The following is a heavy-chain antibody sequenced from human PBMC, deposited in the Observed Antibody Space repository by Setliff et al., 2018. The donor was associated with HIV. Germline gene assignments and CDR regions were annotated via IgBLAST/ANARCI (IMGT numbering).Heavy chain of an antibody. D-gene: IGHD2-2*02. V-gene: IGHV1-2*06. CDR1: GYTFPDYY. CDR2: ISPNSGGT. J-gene: IGHJ1*01. CDR3: ARGDTVVVSAAIRFEL. Sequence: ASVKVSCKTSGYTFPDYYLHWVRQAPGQGLEWMGRISPNSGGTNYAQKFQGRVSVTGDTSISTAYMELSRLRSDDTAIYYCARGDTVVVSAAIRFELWGQGTLVTVPQ.